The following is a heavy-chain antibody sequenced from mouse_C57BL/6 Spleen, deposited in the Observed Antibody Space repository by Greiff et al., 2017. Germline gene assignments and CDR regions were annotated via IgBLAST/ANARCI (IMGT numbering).Heavy chain of an antibody. D-gene: IGHD1-1*01. Sequence: QVQLQQSGAELVRPGTSVKVSCKASGYAFTNYLIEWVKQRPGQGLEWIGVINPGSGGTNYNEKFKGKATLTADKSSSTAYMQLSSLTSEDSAVYFCARSATVVAPVYYYAMDYWGQGTSVTVSS. CDR3: ARSATVVAPVYYYAMDY. CDR1: GYAFTNYL. J-gene: IGHJ4*01. V-gene: IGHV1-54*01. CDR2: INPGSGGT.